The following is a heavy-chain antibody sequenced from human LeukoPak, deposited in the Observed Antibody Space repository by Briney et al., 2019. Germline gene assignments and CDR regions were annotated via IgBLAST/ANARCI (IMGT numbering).Heavy chain of an antibody. Sequence: GASVKVSCKASGYSFTSYAVHWVRQAPGQRLEWMGWINAANGHTKYSLKFQGSVTFTRDTSASTVYMELSSLRSEDTAVYYCARGALGWGLRGHFDYWGQGTLVTVSS. J-gene: IGHJ4*02. CDR1: GYSFTSYA. CDR2: INAANGHT. CDR3: ARGALGWGLRGHFDY. V-gene: IGHV1-3*01. D-gene: IGHD7-27*01.